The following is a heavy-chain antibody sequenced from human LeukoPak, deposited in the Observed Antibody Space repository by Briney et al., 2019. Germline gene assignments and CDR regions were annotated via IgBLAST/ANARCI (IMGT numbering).Heavy chain of an antibody. J-gene: IGHJ4*02. CDR2: IYTSGST. D-gene: IGHD1-1*01. CDR1: GGSFSGYY. V-gene: IGHV4-59*10. Sequence: SETLSLTCAVYGGSFSGYYWSWIRQPAGKGLEWIGRIYTSGSTNYNPSLKSRVTMSVDTSKNQFSLKLSSVTAADTAVYYCARGTPDTKFDYWGQGTLVTVSS. CDR3: ARGTPDTKFDY.